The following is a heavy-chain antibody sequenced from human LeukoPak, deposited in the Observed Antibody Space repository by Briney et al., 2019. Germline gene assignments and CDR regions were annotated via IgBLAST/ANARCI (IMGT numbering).Heavy chain of an antibody. CDR3: ARAAAYCGGDCLNWFDP. V-gene: IGHV4-39*01. Sequence: KPSETLSLTCTVSGGSISSSSYYWGWIRQPPGKGLEWIGSIYYSGSTYYNPSLKSRVTISVDTSKNQFSLKLSSVTAADTAVYYCARAAAYCGGDCLNWFDPWGQGTLVTVSS. CDR1: GGSISSSSYY. J-gene: IGHJ5*02. CDR2: IYYSGST. D-gene: IGHD2-21*02.